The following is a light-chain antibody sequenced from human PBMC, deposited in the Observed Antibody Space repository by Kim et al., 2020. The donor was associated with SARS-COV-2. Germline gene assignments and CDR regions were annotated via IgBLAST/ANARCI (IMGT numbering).Light chain of an antibody. CDR3: SSRDNNGGHVV. V-gene: IGLV3-19*01. Sequence: SSELTQDPAVSVALGQTVRITCQGDSLRTYYASWYQQKPGQAPILVIYGKNNRPSGIPDRFSGSSSGNTASLTVTGAQAVDEADYYCSSRDNNGGHVVFG. CDR2: GKN. J-gene: IGLJ2*01. CDR1: SLRTYY.